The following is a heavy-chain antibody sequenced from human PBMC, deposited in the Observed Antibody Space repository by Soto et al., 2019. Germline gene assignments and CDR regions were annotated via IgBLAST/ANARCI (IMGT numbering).Heavy chain of an antibody. J-gene: IGHJ4*02. Sequence: QVQLVESGGGVVQPGRSLRLSCAASGFSFSSYGMQWVRQAADTGLEWVAVISYDGSNKYYADSVKDQLTISRENSTKTLDLQMDRMRAGDWAVYYCVAGQYFFDYCGQGTLVTVSS. V-gene: IGHV3-30*03. CDR2: ISYDGSNK. D-gene: IGHD6-19*01. CDR3: VAGQYFFDY. CDR1: GFSFSSYG.